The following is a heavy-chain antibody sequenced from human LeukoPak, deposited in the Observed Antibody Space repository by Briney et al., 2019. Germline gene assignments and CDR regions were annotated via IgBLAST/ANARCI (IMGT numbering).Heavy chain of an antibody. CDR1: GLTFSDYY. Sequence: NAGGSLRLSCAASGLTFSDYYMSWIRQAPGKGLEWVSYISSSGSTIYYADSVKGRFTISRDNAKNSLYLQMNSLRAEDTAVYYCARVRQQLVQGYFDYWGQGTLVTVSS. CDR3: ARVRQQLVQGYFDY. CDR2: ISSSGSTI. V-gene: IGHV3-11*04. D-gene: IGHD6-13*01. J-gene: IGHJ4*02.